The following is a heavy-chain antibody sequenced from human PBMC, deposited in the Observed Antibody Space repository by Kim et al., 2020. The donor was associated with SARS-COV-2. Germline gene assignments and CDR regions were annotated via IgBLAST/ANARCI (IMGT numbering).Heavy chain of an antibody. CDR3: ARGLGNGGNPGYYFDY. CDR2: INHSGST. Sequence: SETLSLTCAVYGGSFSGYYWSWIRQPPGKGLEWIGEINHSGSTNYNPSLKSRVTISVDTSKNQFSLKLSSVTAADTAVYYCARGLGNGGNPGYYFDYWGQGTLVTVSS. V-gene: IGHV4-34*01. CDR1: GGSFSGYY. J-gene: IGHJ4*02. D-gene: IGHD2-15*01.